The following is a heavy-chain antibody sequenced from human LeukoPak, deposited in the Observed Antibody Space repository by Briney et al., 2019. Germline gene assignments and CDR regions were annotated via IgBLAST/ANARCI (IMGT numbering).Heavy chain of an antibody. CDR1: GGSISSHY. CDR3: VCGRVGPAANAGWNDP. V-gene: IGHV4-59*11. J-gene: IGHJ5*02. Sequence: PSETLSLTCTVSGGSISSHYWSWIRQPPGKGLEWIGYIYYSGSTNYNPSLKSRVTISVDTSKNQFSLKLSSVTAADTAVYYCVCGRVGPAANAGWNDPWGQGTLVTAYS. D-gene: IGHD2-2*01. CDR2: IYYSGST.